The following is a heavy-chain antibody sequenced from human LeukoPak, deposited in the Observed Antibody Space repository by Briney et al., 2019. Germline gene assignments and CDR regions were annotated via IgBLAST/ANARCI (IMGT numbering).Heavy chain of an antibody. V-gene: IGHV1-8*01. CDR3: ARDLTTVTTPLGY. Sequence: ASVKVSCKASGYTFTSYDINWVRQATGQGLEWMGWMNPNSGNTGYAQKFQGRVTMTRNTSISTAYMELSSLRSEDTAVYYCARDLTTVTTPLGYWGQGTLVTVSS. CDR2: MNPNSGNT. D-gene: IGHD4-17*01. J-gene: IGHJ4*02. CDR1: GYTFTSYD.